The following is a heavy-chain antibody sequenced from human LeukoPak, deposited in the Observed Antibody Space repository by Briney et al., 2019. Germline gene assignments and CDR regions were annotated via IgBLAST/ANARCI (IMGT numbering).Heavy chain of an antibody. CDR2: IYSGGST. J-gene: IGHJ4*02. CDR1: GFTVSSND. Sequence: GGSLRLSCTASGFTVSSNDMSWVRQAPGKGLECISVIYSGGSTDYADSVKGRLTISRDNSKNTLYLQMNSLRAEDTAVYYCARVVDHDYGDYYLDYWGQGTLVTVSS. D-gene: IGHD4-17*01. CDR3: ARVVDHDYGDYYLDY. V-gene: IGHV3-53*01.